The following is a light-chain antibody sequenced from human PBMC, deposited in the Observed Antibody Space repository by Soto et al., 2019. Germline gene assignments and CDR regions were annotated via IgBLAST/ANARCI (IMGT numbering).Light chain of an antibody. CDR2: NTN. CDR1: SGSVSTSYY. J-gene: IGLJ3*02. CDR3: VLYMGSGISV. V-gene: IGLV8-61*01. Sequence: QAVVTQEPSFSVSPGGTVTLTCGLSSGSVSTSYYPSWYQQTPGQAPRTLIYNTNTRSSGVPGRFFGSILGNKAALTIAGAQADDESDYYCVLYMGSGISVFGGGTKVTVL.